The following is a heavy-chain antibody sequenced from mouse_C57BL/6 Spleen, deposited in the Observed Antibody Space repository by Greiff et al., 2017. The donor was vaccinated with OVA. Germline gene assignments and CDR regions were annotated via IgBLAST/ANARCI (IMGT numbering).Heavy chain of an antibody. CDR1: GYTFTDYY. V-gene: IGHV1-76*01. D-gene: IGHD2-2*01. J-gene: IGHJ2*01. Sequence: QVHVKQSGAELVRPGASVKLSCKASGYTFTDYYINWVKQRPGQGLEWIARIYPGSGNTYYNEKFKGKATLAAEKSSSTASMQLSSLTSEDSAVYVCAREGYGYDGGCFDYWGQGTTLTVSS. CDR3: AREGYGYDGGCFDY. CDR2: IYPGSGNT.